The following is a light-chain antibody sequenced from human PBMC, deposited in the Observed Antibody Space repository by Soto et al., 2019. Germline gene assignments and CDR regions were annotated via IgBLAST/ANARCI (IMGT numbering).Light chain of an antibody. J-gene: IGKJ2*01. Sequence: DAVMTQSPLSLPVTLGQPASISCRSSQSLVYSDGNTYLTWFQQRPGQSPRRLIYKVSNRDSGVPDRFSGSGSGTDFTLKISEVEADDVGLYYCMQGTHWPMTFGQGIKLEMK. V-gene: IGKV2-30*01. CDR2: KVS. CDR1: QSLVYSDGNTY. CDR3: MQGTHWPMT.